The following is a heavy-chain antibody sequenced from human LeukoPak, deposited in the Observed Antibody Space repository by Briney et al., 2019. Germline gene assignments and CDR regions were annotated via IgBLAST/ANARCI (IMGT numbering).Heavy chain of an antibody. Sequence: QSGGSLRLSCAASGFTFSSYSMNWVRQAPGKGLEWVSYISSSSSTIYYADSVKGRFTISRDNAKSSLYLQMNSLRAEDTAVYYCARSSITFGGVIVRNYFDYWGQGTLVTVSS. CDR1: GFTFSSYS. D-gene: IGHD3-16*02. V-gene: IGHV3-48*01. CDR2: ISSSSSTI. J-gene: IGHJ4*02. CDR3: ARSSITFGGVIVRNYFDY.